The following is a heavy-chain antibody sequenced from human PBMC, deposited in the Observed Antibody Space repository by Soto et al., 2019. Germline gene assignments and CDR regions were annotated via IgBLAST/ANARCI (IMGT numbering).Heavy chain of an antibody. J-gene: IGHJ2*01. CDR2: VYQNGNA. V-gene: IGHV4-30-2*01. CDR3: DRGGAFWSLRNFDV. CDR1: GASIASGGYC. D-gene: IGHD3-3*01. Sequence: QLQLQESGSGLVKPSQTLSLTCTVSGASIASGGYCWSWIRQPPGKALESIGYVYQNGNAYLNPSLKSRVTMSVDKSKNQFSLKLSSVTAADTDVYFCDRGGAFWSLRNFDVWGRGTLVSVSS.